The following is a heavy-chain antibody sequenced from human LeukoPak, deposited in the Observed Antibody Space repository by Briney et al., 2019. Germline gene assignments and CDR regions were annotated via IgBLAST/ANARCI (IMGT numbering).Heavy chain of an antibody. CDR3: AKAPVTTCSGAYCYPFDY. V-gene: IGHV3-53*01. D-gene: IGHD2-15*01. J-gene: IGHJ4*02. Sequence: PGGSLRLSCAVSGFIVKTKYMSWVRQAPGKGLEWVSVIYSAGPTYYADSVKGRFTISRDNSNNMLYLQMNSLRAEDTAVYYCAKAPVTTCSGAYCYPFDYWSQGTLVTVSS. CDR2: IYSAGPT. CDR1: GFIVKTKY.